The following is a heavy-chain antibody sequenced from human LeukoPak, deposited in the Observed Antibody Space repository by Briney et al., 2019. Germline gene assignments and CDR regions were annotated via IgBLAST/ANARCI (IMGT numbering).Heavy chain of an antibody. J-gene: IGHJ6*03. CDR3: ARRNYDFWSGYFTYYMDV. CDR2: IYPGDSDT. CDR1: GYSFTSYW. V-gene: IGHV5-51*01. Sequence: GESLKISCKGSGYSFTSYWIGWVRQMPGKGLEWMGIIYPGDSDTRYSPSFQGQVTISADKSISTAYLQWSSLKASDTAMYYCARRNYDFWSGYFTYYMDVWGKGTTVTVSS. D-gene: IGHD3-3*01.